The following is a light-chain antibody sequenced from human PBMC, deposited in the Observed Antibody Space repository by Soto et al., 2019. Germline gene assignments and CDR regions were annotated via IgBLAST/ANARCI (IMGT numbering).Light chain of an antibody. CDR3: QVWDSGSTQYV. CDR2: DDS. Sequence: SYELTQPPSVSVAPGQTARISCGGHSLGSKSVHWYQQKPGQAPALVVYDDSDRPSEIPERLSGSKFGDTATLTISRVEVGDEADYYCQVWDSGSTQYVFGAGTKVTVL. CDR1: SLGSKS. J-gene: IGLJ1*01. V-gene: IGLV3-21*02.